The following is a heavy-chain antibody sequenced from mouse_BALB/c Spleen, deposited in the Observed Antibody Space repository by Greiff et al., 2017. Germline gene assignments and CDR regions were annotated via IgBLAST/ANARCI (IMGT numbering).Heavy chain of an antibody. J-gene: IGHJ2*01. CDR3: ARRQLGLRYFDY. Sequence: QVQLKQSGAELVKPGASVKLSCKASGYTFTSYWMHWVKQRPGQGLEWIGEINPSNGRTNYNEKFKSKATLTVDKSSSTAYMQLSSLTSEDSAVYYCARRQLGLRYFDYWGQGTTLTVSS. CDR1: GYTFTSYW. V-gene: IGHV1S81*02. CDR2: INPSNGRT. D-gene: IGHD3-1*01.